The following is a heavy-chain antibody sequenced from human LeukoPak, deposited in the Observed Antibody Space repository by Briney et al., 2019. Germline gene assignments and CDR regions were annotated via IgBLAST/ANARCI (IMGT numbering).Heavy chain of an antibody. CDR2: INHSGST. CDR3: ARSKDILTGYCFDY. J-gene: IGHJ4*02. D-gene: IGHD3-9*01. V-gene: IGHV4-34*01. Sequence: SETLSLTCAVYGGSFSGYYRSWIRQPPGKGLEWIGEINHSGSTNYNPSLKSRVTISVDTSKNQFSLKLSSVTAADTAVYYCARSKDILTGYCFDYWGQGTLVTVSS. CDR1: GGSFSGYY.